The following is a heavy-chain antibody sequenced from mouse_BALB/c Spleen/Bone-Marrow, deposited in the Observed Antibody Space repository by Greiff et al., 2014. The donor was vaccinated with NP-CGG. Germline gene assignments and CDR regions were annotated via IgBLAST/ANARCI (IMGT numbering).Heavy chain of an antibody. Sequence: VQLKESGAELVKPGASVKLSCTASGFNIKDTYMHWVKQRPGQGLEWIGRIDPANVNTKYDPKFQGKATITADTSSNTAYLQLSSLTSEDTAVYYCASYVYGYYFDYWGQGTTLTVSS. J-gene: IGHJ2*01. V-gene: IGHV14-3*02. CDR2: IDPANVNT. CDR3: ASYVYGYYFDY. CDR1: GFNIKDTY. D-gene: IGHD1-1*01.